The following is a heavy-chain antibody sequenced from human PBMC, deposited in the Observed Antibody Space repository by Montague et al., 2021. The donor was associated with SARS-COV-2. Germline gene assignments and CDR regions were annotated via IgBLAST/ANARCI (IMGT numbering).Heavy chain of an antibody. Sequence: SETLSLTCTVSGGSISSFYWGWIRQPPGEGLEWLGEINHSGSPNYNPSLRSQVTMSLDTSKNQFSLKLSSVTAADTAVYFCARGFRTVEMPTISFDYWGQGTLVTVSS. J-gene: IGHJ4*02. CDR3: ARGFRTVEMPTISFDY. CDR2: INHSGSP. CDR1: GGSISSFY. D-gene: IGHD5-24*01. V-gene: IGHV4-34*01.